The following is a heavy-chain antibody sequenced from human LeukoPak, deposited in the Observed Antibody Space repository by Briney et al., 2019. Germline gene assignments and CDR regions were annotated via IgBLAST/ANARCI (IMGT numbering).Heavy chain of an antibody. CDR3: ARDDYGDYGDFDY. CDR2: IIPIFGIA. CDR1: GGTFSSYA. J-gene: IGHJ4*02. Sequence: SVKVSCKASGGTFSSYAISWVRQAPGQGLEWMGRIIPIFGIANYAQKFQGRVTITADKSTSTAYMELSSLRSEDTAVYYCARDDYGDYGDFDYWGQGTLVTVSS. V-gene: IGHV1-69*04. D-gene: IGHD4-17*01.